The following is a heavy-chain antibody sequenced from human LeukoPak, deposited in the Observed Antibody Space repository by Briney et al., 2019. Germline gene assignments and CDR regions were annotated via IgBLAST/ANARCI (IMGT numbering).Heavy chain of an antibody. CDR1: GYTFTGYY. D-gene: IGHD5-24*01. CDR3: ARGDGYKPYDY. CDR2: IIPNSGGT. J-gene: IGHJ4*02. Sequence: ASVKVSCKASGYTFTGYYMHWVRQAPGQGLEWMGWIIPNSGGTNYAQKFLGRVTMTRDTSITTAYMELRSLRSDDTAVYYCARGDGYKPYDYWGQGTLVTVSS. V-gene: IGHV1-2*02.